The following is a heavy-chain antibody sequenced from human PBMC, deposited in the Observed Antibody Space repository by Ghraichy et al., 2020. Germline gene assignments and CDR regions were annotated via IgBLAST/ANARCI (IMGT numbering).Heavy chain of an antibody. Sequence: LSLTCAASGFTFSSYAMSWVRQAPGKGLEWVSAISGSGGSTYYADSVKGRFTISRDNSKNTLYLQMNSLRAEDTAVYYCAKDATQWELLSVFDYWGQGTLVTVSS. CDR2: ISGSGGST. D-gene: IGHD1-26*01. J-gene: IGHJ4*02. CDR3: AKDATQWELLSVFDY. CDR1: GFTFSSYA. V-gene: IGHV3-23*01.